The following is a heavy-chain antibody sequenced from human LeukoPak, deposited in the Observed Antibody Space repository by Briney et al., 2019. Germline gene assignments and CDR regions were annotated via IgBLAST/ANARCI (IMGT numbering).Heavy chain of an antibody. CDR1: GGSFSGYY. V-gene: IGHV4-34*01. CDR3: ARGNDSSGYYSYYFDY. J-gene: IGHJ4*02. Sequence: SETLSLTCAVYGGSFSGYYWSWIRQPPGKGLEWIGEINHSGSTNYNPSLKSRVTISVDTSKNQFSLKLSSVTAADTAVYYCARGNDSSGYYSYYFDYWGQGTLVTVSS. CDR2: INHSGST. D-gene: IGHD3-22*01.